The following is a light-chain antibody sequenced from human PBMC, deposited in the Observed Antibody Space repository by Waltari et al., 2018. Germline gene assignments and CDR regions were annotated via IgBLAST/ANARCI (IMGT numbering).Light chain of an antibody. J-gene: IGKJ1*01. CDR3: QHYVRLPAT. CDR2: GAS. Sequence: EIVLTQSPGTLSLSPGERATLSCRASQSVGRSLAWYQQKPGQAPRLLIYGASSRATGIPDRFSGSGSGTDFSITISRLEPEDFAVYYCQHYVRLPATFGQGTKVEIK. V-gene: IGKV3-20*01. CDR1: QSVGRS.